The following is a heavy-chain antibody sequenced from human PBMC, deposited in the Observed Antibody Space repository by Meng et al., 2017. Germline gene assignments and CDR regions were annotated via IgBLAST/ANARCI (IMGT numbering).Heavy chain of an antibody. J-gene: IGHJ5*02. D-gene: IGHD6-13*01. V-gene: IGHV4-31*01. CDR2: IYYSGRT. Sequence: QVPLQESGPGLVKPSQTLSLTCTASAGSSSSGGYYWSWIRQHPGKGLEWIGYIYYSGRTYYNPSLKSLVTISVDTSKNQFSLTLSSVTAADTAVYYCARVVGKLGIAAATRFDPWGQGTLVTVSS. CDR1: AGSSSSGGYY. CDR3: ARVVGKLGIAAATRFDP.